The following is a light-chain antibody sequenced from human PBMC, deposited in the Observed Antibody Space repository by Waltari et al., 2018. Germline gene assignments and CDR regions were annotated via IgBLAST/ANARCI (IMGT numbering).Light chain of an antibody. CDR1: HSVLETSANKHY. CDR3: QQYFSGHT. J-gene: IGKJ2*01. V-gene: IGKV4-1*01. CDR2: WAS. Sequence: DIVMTQSPDSLAVSLGERATINCKSSHSVLETSANKHYLAWYQQRPGQSPKMLFYWASVREAGVPERLSASGSGTDFTLTINSLQAEDVAVYFCQQYFSGHTFGQGTKLEIK.